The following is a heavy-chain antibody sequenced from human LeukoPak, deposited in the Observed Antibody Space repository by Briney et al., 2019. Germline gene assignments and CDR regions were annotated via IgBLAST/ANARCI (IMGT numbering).Heavy chain of an antibody. V-gene: IGHV3-11*01. D-gene: IGHD6-19*01. Sequence: GGSLRLSCAASGFTFSDYYMSWIRQAPGKGLEWVSYISSSGSTIYYADSVKGRFTISRDNAKNSLYLQMNSLRAEDTAVYYCARGLHSSGWYRYYFDYWGQGTLVTVSS. J-gene: IGHJ4*02. CDR2: ISSSGSTI. CDR3: ARGLHSSGWYRYYFDY. CDR1: GFTFSDYY.